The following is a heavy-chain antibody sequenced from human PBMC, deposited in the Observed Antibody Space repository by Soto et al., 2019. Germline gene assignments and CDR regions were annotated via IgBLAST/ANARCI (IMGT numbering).Heavy chain of an antibody. CDR3: AKDRTPSLGYSGYDCFDY. CDR1: GFTFSNYA. CDR2: ISGSGGST. Sequence: EVQLLESGGGLVQPGGSLRLSCAASGFTFSNYAMSWVRQAPGKGLEWVSGISGSGGSTYYADSVKGRFTISRDNSKNMLNLKMDSLGAEDRAVYYCAKDRTPSLGYSGYDCFDYWGQGTLVTVSS. J-gene: IGHJ4*02. V-gene: IGHV3-23*01. D-gene: IGHD5-12*01.